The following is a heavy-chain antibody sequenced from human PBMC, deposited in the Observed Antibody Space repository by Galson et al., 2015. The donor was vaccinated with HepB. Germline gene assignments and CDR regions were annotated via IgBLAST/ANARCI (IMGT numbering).Heavy chain of an antibody. CDR3: ARDEGSSWYFVGANYYFDY. J-gene: IGHJ4*02. D-gene: IGHD6-13*01. CDR1: GDSVSSNSAA. CDR2: TYYRSKWYN. Sequence: CAISGDSVSSNSAAWNWIRQSPSRGLEWLGRTYYRSKWYNDYAVSVKSRITINPDTSKNQFSLQLNSVTPEDTAVYYCARDEGSSWYFVGANYYFDYWGQGTLVTVSS. V-gene: IGHV6-1*01.